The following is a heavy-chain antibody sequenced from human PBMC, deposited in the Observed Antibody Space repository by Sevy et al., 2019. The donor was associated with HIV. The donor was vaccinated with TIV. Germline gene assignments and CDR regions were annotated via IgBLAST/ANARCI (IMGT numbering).Heavy chain of an antibody. V-gene: IGHV5-51*01. CDR2: IYPGDSDT. J-gene: IGHJ4*02. D-gene: IGHD3-22*01. Sequence: GESLKISCKGSGYSFTSYWIGWVRQMPGKGLEWMGIIYPGDSDTRYSPSFQGQVTISADKSISTAYLQWSSLKASDTAMYYCARSPTYYYDSSGYNSIFDYWGQGTLVTVS. CDR1: GYSFTSYW. CDR3: ARSPTYYYDSSGYNSIFDY.